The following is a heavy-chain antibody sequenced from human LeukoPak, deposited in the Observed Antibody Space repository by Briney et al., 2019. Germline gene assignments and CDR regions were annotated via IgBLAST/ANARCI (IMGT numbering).Heavy chain of an antibody. V-gene: IGHV1-8*01. J-gene: IGHJ6*03. CDR1: GYTFTSYD. CDR3: ARGHGASSVQWLFNYYYYYMDV. D-gene: IGHD3-22*01. Sequence: ASVKVSCKASGYTFTSYDINWVRQATGQGLEWMGWMNPNSGNTGYAQKLQGRVTMTTDTSTSTAYMELRSLRSDDTAVYYCARGHGASSVQWLFNYYYYYMDVWGKGTTVTVSS. CDR2: MNPNSGNT.